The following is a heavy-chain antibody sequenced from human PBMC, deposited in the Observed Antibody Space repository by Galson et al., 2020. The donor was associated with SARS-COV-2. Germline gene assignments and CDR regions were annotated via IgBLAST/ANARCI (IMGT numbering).Heavy chain of an antibody. D-gene: IGHD4-17*01. Sequence: SETLSLTCAVPGTSISSGSYSWTWIRQPPGKGLARIGYISHSGGTYYNPSLKSRVTISGDRSKNQFSLRLSSVTAADTAVYYCARLHYGEYAPEAFDIWGPGTRVTVAS. J-gene: IGHJ3*02. CDR2: ISHSGGT. CDR3: ARLHYGEYAPEAFDI. V-gene: IGHV4-30-2*01. CDR1: GTSISSGSYS.